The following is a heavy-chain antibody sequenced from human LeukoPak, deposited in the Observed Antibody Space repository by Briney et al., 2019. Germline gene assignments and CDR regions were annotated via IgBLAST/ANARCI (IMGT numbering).Heavy chain of an antibody. D-gene: IGHD2-15*01. V-gene: IGHV1-8*01. CDR2: MNPNSGNT. J-gene: IGHJ4*02. CDR1: GYTFTSYD. CDR3: TLTYCSGGSCYSDYFDY. Sequence: GASVKVSCKASGYTFTSYDINWVRQATGQGLEWMGWMNPNSGNTGYAQKFQGRVTMTRNTSISTAYMELSSLRSDDTAVYYCTLTYCSGGSCYSDYFDYWGQGTLVTVSS.